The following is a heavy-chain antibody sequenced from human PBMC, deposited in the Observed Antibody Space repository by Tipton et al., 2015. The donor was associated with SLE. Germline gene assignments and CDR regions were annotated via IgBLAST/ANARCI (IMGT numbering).Heavy chain of an antibody. CDR2: IYYGGGT. D-gene: IGHD2-8*02. CDR1: GDSISNGDDY. J-gene: IGHJ6*02. CDR3: ARSPNKDCTGGVCFHGLDV. Sequence: TLSLTCTVSGDSISNGDDYWSWIRQPPGKGLEWIGNIYYGGGTYYNPSLESRVTISLDTSKNQFSLNLTSVTAADTAVFYCARSPNKDCTGGVCFHGLDVWGQGTTVTVSS. V-gene: IGHV4-31*03.